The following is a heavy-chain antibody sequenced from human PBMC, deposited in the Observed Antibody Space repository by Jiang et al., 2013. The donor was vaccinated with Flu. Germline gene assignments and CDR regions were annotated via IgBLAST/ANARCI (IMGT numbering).Heavy chain of an antibody. CDR1: GFTFSNAW. CDR3: TTDPVDYDILTGYYIHDAFDI. D-gene: IGHD3-9*01. CDR2: IKSKTDGGTT. J-gene: IGHJ3*02. Sequence: VQLLESGGGLVQPGGSLRLSCAASGFTFSNAWMNWVRQAPGKGLEWVGRIKSKTDGGTTDYAAPVKGRFTISRDDSKNTLYLQMNSLKTEDTAVYYCTTDPVDYDILTGYYIHDAFDIWAKGQWSPSLQ. V-gene: IGHV3-15*07.